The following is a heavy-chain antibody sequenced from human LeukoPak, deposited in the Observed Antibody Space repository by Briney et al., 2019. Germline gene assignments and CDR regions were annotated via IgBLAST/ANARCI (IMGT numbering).Heavy chain of an antibody. J-gene: IGHJ6*03. Sequence: SETLSLTCAVYGGSFSSYYWGWIRQPPGKGLEWIGSIYYSGSTNYNPSLKSRVTISVDTSKNQFSLKLSSVTAADTAVYYCARRSWGVVIPYYYYYMDVWGKGATVTVSS. D-gene: IGHD3-3*01. V-gene: IGHV4-34*01. CDR3: ARRSWGVVIPYYYYYMDV. CDR1: GGSFSSYY. CDR2: IYYSGST.